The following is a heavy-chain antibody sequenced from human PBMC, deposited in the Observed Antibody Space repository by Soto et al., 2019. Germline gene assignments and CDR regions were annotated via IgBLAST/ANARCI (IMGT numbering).Heavy chain of an antibody. V-gene: IGHV1-3*01. CDR2: INPGNGNT. CDR1: GYTFMTYA. D-gene: IGHD3-10*01. Sequence: QVQLVQPGAEVKKPGASVKISCKTSGYTFMTYALHWVRQAPGQRPEWMGWINPGNGNTEYSQKLQGRVTITRDTSARTVFMEVANMTSEDTAVYYCARVRMLWYGELSHWGQGTQVIVSA. J-gene: IGHJ4*02. CDR3: ARVRMLWYGELSH.